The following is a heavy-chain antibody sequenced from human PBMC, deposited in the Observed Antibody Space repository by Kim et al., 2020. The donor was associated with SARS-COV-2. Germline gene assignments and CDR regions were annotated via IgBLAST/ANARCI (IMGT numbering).Heavy chain of an antibody. CDR1: GGSISSGSYY. Sequence: SETLSLTCTVSGGSISSGSYYWSWIRQPAGKGLEWIGRIYTSGSTNYNPSLKSRVTISVDTSKNQFSLKLSSVTAADTAVYYCARDYGGNSLDYWGQGTLVTVSS. J-gene: IGHJ4*02. V-gene: IGHV4-61*02. CDR3: ARDYGGNSLDY. CDR2: IYTSGST. D-gene: IGHD4-17*01.